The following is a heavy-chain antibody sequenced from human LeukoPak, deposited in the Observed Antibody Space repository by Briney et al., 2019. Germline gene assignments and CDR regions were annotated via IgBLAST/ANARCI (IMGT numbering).Heavy chain of an antibody. CDR1: GYTFTSYG. CDR3: ARAYRGHSSPWYYFDY. V-gene: IGHV1-18*01. CDR2: ISAYNGNT. Sequence: ASVKVSCKASGYTFTSYGISWVRQAPGQGLEWMGWISAYNGNTNYAQKLQGRVTMTTDTSTSTAYMELRSLRSDDTAVYYCARAYRGHSSPWYYFDYWGLGTLVTVSS. D-gene: IGHD6-13*01. J-gene: IGHJ4*02.